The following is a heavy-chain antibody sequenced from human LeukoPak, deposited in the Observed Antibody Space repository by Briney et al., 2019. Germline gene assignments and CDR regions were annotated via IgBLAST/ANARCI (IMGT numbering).Heavy chain of an antibody. J-gene: IGHJ4*01. CDR2: IHDSGRT. D-gene: IGHD5-24*01. Sequence: KPSETLSLTCTVSGGSISDYYWGWFRQPPGKGLEWIGYIHDSGRTNYNASLKGRASISVDTSRRQFSLKLTSVTAADTAIYYCTAGGGWLTDYWGQEPWSPSPQ. CDR1: GGSISDYY. CDR3: TAGGGWLTDY. V-gene: IGHV4-59*01.